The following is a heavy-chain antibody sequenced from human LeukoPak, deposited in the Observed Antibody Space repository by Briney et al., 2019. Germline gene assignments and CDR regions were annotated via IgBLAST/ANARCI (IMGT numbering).Heavy chain of an antibody. D-gene: IGHD3-10*01. CDR3: AKGLYGSGSYPDY. V-gene: IGHV3-9*03. CDR1: GFTFDDYA. J-gene: IGHJ4*02. Sequence: GGSLRLSCAASGFTFDDYAMHWVRQAPGKGLEWDSGISWNSGRIGYADSVKGRFTISRDNAKNSLYLQMNSLRAEDMALYYCAKGLYGSGSYPDYWGQGTLVTVSS. CDR2: ISWNSGRI.